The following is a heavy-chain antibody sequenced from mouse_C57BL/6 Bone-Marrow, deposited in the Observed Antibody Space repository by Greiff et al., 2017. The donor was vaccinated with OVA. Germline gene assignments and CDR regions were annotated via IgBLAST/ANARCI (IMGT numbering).Heavy chain of an antibody. D-gene: IGHD2-3*01. CDR2: IWSGGST. V-gene: IGHV2-2*01. CDR3: TGGLLPWFAY. J-gene: IGHJ3*01. CDR1: GFSLTSYG. Sequence: VKLVESGPGLVQPSQSLSITCTVSGFSLTSYGVHWVRQSPGKGLEWLGVIWSGGSTDYNAAFISRLSISKDNSKSQVFFKMNSLQADDTAIYYCTGGLLPWFAYWGQGTLVTVSA.